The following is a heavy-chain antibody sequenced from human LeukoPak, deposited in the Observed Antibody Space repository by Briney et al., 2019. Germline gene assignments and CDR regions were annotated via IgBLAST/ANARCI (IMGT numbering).Heavy chain of an antibody. J-gene: IGHJ5*02. Sequence: PSETLSLTCTVSGGSISSGGYYWSWIRQHPGKGLGWIGYIYYSGSTYYNPSLKSRVTISVDTSKNQFSLKLSSVTAADTAVYYRARAIPAEGAMVDWFHPWGQGTPVTVSS. CDR1: GGSISSGGYY. CDR3: ARAIPAEGAMVDWFHP. V-gene: IGHV4-31*03. CDR2: IYYSGST. D-gene: IGHD5-18*01.